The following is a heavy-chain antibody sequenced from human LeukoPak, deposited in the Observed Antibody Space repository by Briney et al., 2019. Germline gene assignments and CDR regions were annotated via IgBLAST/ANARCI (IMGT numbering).Heavy chain of an antibody. CDR2: IYHSGST. Sequence: SETLSLTCTVSGYSISSGNYWDWIRQPPGKGLEWIGSIYHSGSTYYNPSLKSRVTISVDTSKNQFSLKLSSVTAADTAVYYCARDKEAPDYWGQGTLVTVSS. V-gene: IGHV4-38-2*02. CDR3: ARDKEAPDY. CDR1: GYSISSGNY. J-gene: IGHJ4*02.